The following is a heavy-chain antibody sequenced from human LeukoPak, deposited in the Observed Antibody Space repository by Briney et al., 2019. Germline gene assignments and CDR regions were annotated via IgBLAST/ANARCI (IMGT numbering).Heavy chain of an antibody. J-gene: IGHJ6*02. CDR2: IYYSGST. Sequence: PSETLSLTCTVSGGSISSSSYYWGWIRQPPGKGLEWIGSIYYSGSTYYNPSLKSRVTISVDTSKNQFSLKLSSVTAADTAVYYCATIPDGAQYRLFVRNYYYYGMDVWGQGTTVTVSS. D-gene: IGHD3-10*01. CDR3: ATIPDGAQYRLFVRNYYYYGMDV. V-gene: IGHV4-39*07. CDR1: GGSISSSSYY.